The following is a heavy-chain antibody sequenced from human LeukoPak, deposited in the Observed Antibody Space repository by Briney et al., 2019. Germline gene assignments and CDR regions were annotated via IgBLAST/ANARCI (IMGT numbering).Heavy chain of an antibody. V-gene: IGHV1-18*01. CDR3: ARTTGQPSYMDV. CDR1: GYTFTNYG. J-gene: IGHJ6*03. D-gene: IGHD3-9*01. Sequence: ASVKVSFKSSGYTFTNYGISWVRQPPGQGLDWMGWISDYNGNTNYAQKLQGRVTMNTNTSTSTAYMELRSLRSDDTAVYYCARTTGQPSYMDVWGKGTTVTVSS. CDR2: ISDYNGNT.